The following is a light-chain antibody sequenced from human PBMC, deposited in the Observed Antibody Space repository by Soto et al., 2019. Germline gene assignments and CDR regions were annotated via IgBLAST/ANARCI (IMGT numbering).Light chain of an antibody. CDR3: QQNCRATPWT. V-gene: IGKV1-39*01. Sequence: DIQMTQSPSSLSASVGDRITITCRASQSISRYLNWYQHKPGKAPKLLINAASRLERGVPSRFSGGGSGTDFTLNISSLQPDDFATSYCQQNCRATPWTCGQGTKVEVK. CDR1: QSISRY. CDR2: AAS. J-gene: IGKJ1*01.